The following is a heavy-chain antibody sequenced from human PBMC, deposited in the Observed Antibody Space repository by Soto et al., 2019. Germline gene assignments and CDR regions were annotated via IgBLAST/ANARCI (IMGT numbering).Heavy chain of an antibody. V-gene: IGHV3-48*03. J-gene: IGHJ6*02. CDR2: ISSSGSTK. CDR3: ARENGMGV. Sequence: GGSLRLSCAASGFTFSSYEMNWVRQAPGKGLEWVTYISSSGSTKYYADSVKGRFTISRDNAKNSLYLQMNSLRAEDTAVYYCARENGMGVWGQGTTVTVSS. CDR1: GFTFSSYE.